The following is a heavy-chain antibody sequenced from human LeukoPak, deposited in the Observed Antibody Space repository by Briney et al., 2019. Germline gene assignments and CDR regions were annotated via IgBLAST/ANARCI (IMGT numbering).Heavy chain of an antibody. V-gene: IGHV4-34*01. J-gene: IGHJ5*02. CDR2: INHSGST. CDR1: GGTFSGYY. Sequence: SGTLSLTCAVYGGTFSGYYWSWIRQPPGKGLEWIGEINHSGSTNYNPSLKSRVTISVDTSKNQFSLKLSSVTAADTAVYYCAREQNWFDPWGQGTLVTVSS. D-gene: IGHD1/OR15-1a*01. CDR3: AREQNWFDP.